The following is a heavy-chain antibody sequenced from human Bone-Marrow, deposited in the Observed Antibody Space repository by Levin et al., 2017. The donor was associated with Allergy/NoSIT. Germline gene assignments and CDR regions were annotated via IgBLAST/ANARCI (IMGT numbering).Heavy chain of an antibody. CDR1: GGSMSNYY. V-gene: IGHV4-59*01. J-gene: IGHJ5*02. D-gene: IGHD2-2*01. Sequence: SETLSLTCTVSGGSMSNYYWSWIRQPPGKGLEWMGYIYFTGSINYNPSLKSRVSISVDAPKNQFSLNQSSVTAADTAVYYSARLLSSSRNLYNWFDPRGQGTLVTVS. CDR3: ARLLSSSRNLYNWFDP. CDR2: IYFTGSI.